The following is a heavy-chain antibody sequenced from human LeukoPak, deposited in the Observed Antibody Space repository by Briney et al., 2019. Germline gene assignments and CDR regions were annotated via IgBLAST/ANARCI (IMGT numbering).Heavy chain of an antibody. J-gene: IGHJ3*02. CDR2: IWFDGSKK. D-gene: IGHD6-19*01. V-gene: IGHV3-33*01. Sequence: GGSLRLSCAASGFSFSRHGMHWVRQAPGKGLEWVAVIWFDGSKKYYADSVKGRFTISRDNSKNTLYLQMNSLRAEDTAVYYCARGVQWLAHDAFDIWGQGTMVTVSS. CDR3: ARGVQWLAHDAFDI. CDR1: GFSFSRHG.